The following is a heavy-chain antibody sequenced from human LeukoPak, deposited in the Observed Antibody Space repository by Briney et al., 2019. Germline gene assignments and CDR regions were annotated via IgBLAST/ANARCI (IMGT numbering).Heavy chain of an antibody. CDR1: GFTFSSYA. J-gene: IGHJ5*02. CDR2: ISGSGGST. D-gene: IGHD1-7*01. CDR3: AKGPRTVELRWFDP. V-gene: IGHV3-23*01. Sequence: GGSLRLSCAASGFTFSSYAMSWVRQGPGKGLEWVSAISGSGGSTYYADSVKGRFTISRDNSKNTLYLQMNSLRAEGTAVYYCAKGPRTVELRWFDPWGQGTLVTVSS.